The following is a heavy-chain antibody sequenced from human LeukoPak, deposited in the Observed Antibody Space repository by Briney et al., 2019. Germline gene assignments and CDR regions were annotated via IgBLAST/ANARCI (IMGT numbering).Heavy chain of an antibody. CDR1: GGSISSYY. D-gene: IGHD6-13*01. CDR2: IYYSGST. Sequence: SETLSLTCTVSGGSISSYYWSWIRQPPGKGLEWIGYIYYSGSTNYNPSPKSRVTISVDTSKNQFSLKLSSVTAADTAVYYCARVSKYSSSWLGAFDIWGQGTMVTVSS. V-gene: IGHV4-59*01. CDR3: ARVSKYSSSWLGAFDI. J-gene: IGHJ3*02.